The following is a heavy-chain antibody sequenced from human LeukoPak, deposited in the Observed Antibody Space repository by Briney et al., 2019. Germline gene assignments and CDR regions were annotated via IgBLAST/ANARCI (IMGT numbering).Heavy chain of an antibody. V-gene: IGHV3-21*01. Sequence: GGSLRLSCAASGFTFSSYSMNWVRQAPGKGLEWVSSISSSSSYIYYADSVKGRFTISRDNAKNSPYLQMNSLRAEDTAVYYCASEDSSGWYYFDYWGQGTLVTVSS. CDR1: GFTFSSYS. CDR2: ISSSSSYI. CDR3: ASEDSSGWYYFDY. D-gene: IGHD6-19*01. J-gene: IGHJ4*02.